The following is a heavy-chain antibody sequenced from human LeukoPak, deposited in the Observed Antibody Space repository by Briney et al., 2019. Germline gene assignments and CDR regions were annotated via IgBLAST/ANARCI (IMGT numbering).Heavy chain of an antibody. J-gene: IGHJ6*03. CDR1: GFTFDDYG. CDR2: INWNGGRT. Sequence: GGSLRLSCAASGFTFDDYGMSWVRQAPGKGLEWVSGINWNGGRTGYADSVKGRFTISRDNAKNSLHLQMNSLRAEDMALYYCAKDFYGSPYYYMDVWGKGTTVTVSS. V-gene: IGHV3-20*04. CDR3: AKDFYGSPYYYMDV. D-gene: IGHD4-17*01.